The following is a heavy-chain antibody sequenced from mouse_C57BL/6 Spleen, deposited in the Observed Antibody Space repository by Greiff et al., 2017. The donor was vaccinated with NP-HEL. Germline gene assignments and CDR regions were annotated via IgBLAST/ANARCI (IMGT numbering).Heavy chain of an antibody. CDR1: GYTFTSYW. D-gene: IGHD1-1*01. J-gene: IGHJ2*01. V-gene: IGHV1-59*01. CDR2: IDPSDSYT. Sequence: QVQLQQPGAELVRPGTSVKLSCKASGYTFTSYWMHWVKQRPGQGLEWIGVIDPSDSYTNYNQKFKGKATLTVDTSSSTSYMQLSSLTSEDSAVYYCASYYYGRGLGYWGQGTTLTVSS. CDR3: ASYYYGRGLGY.